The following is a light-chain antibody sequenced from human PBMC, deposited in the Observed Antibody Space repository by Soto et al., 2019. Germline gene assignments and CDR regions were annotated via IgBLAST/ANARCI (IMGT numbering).Light chain of an antibody. CDR3: QQSYRTHPKT. CDR2: AAS. V-gene: IGKV1-39*01. CDR1: QSISSY. Sequence: DIQMTQSPSSLSASVGDRVTITCRASQSISSYLNWYQQKPGKAPKLLIYAASSLQSGVPSRFSGSGSGTDFTLTISSLQPEDFATYYCQQSYRTHPKTVGQGTKV. J-gene: IGKJ1*01.